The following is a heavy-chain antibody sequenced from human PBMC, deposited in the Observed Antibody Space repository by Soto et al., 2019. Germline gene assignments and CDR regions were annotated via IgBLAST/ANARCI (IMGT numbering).Heavy chain of an antibody. Sequence: LRLSCVASGLTFSGDSINWVRQAPGKGLEWVSYISGSSKTIHYADSVKGRFTISRDNAKYSVYLQMNSLRDEDMAVYYCARDKNWAFDYWGQGALVTVSS. V-gene: IGHV3-48*02. CDR2: ISGSSKTI. CDR1: GLTFSGDS. CDR3: ARDKNWAFDY. J-gene: IGHJ4*02. D-gene: IGHD7-27*01.